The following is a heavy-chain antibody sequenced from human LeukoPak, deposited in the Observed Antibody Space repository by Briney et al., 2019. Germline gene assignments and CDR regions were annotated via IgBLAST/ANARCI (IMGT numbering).Heavy chain of an antibody. CDR2: IRSKAYGGTT. CDR1: GFTFGDYA. D-gene: IGHD1-1*01. CDR3: STGGYFFDY. Sequence: GGSLRLPCTASGFTFGDYAMSWVRQAPGKGLEWVGFIRSKAYGGTTEYAASVKGRFTISRDDSKSIAYLQMNSLKTEDTAVYYCSTGGYFFDYWGQGTLVTVSS. J-gene: IGHJ4*02. V-gene: IGHV3-49*04.